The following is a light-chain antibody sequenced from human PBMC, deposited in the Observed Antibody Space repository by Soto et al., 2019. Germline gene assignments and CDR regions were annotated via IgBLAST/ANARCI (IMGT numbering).Light chain of an antibody. J-gene: IGKJ2*01. Sequence: EIVLTQSPATLSLSPGERATLSCRASQSVSVYLAWYQQKPGQAPRLLIYDESSRTPGIPVRFSGSGSGTDFTLSISSIGPEDFAVYYCQHRSSWPPTFGQGTKLDIK. CDR3: QHRSSWPPT. V-gene: IGKV3-11*01. CDR2: DES. CDR1: QSVSVY.